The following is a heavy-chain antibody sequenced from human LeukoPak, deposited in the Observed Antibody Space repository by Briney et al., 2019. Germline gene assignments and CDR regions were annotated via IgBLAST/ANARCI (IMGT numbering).Heavy chain of an antibody. J-gene: IGHJ4*02. CDR3: TNVVMKDY. CDR1: GFTFSNVW. Sequence: GGSLRLSCAGSGFTFSNVWMSWVREGPGKGLEWGGRINSKTDGGTTDYAAPVKGSFTISRDDSKNTLYLQMNSLKTEDTAVYYCTNVVMKDYWGQGTLVTVSS. D-gene: IGHD2-21*01. V-gene: IGHV3-15*01. CDR2: INSKTDGGTT.